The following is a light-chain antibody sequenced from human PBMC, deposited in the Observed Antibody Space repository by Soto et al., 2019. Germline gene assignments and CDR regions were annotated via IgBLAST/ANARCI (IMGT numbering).Light chain of an antibody. CDR1: NSDVGGYKL. CDR3: CSYAGSNSYV. CDR2: EDS. V-gene: IGLV2-23*01. J-gene: IGLJ1*01. Sequence: QSALTQPASVSGSPGQSITISCIGTNSDVGGYKLVSWYQQHPGKAPKLIICEDSRRPSGVSNRFSGSKSGNTASLTSSGLHAEDEADDHCCSYAGSNSYVFGTGTKLTVL.